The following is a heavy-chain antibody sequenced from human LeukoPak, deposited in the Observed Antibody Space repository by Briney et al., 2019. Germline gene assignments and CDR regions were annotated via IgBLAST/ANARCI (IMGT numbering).Heavy chain of an antibody. D-gene: IGHD3-22*01. CDR1: GGSISSSSYY. V-gene: IGHV4-39*01. CDR3: ARTPHYYDSSGYYSPSAFDY. J-gene: IGHJ4*02. Sequence: PSETLSLTCTVSGGSISSSSYYWGWIRQPPGKGLEWIGSIYYSGSTYYNPSLKSRVTISVDTPKNQFSLKLSSVTAADTAVYYCARTPHYYDSSGYYSPSAFDYWGQGTLVTVSS. CDR2: IYYSGST.